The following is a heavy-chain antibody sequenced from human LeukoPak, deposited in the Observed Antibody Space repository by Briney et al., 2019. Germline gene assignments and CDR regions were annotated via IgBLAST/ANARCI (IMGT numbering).Heavy chain of an antibody. D-gene: IGHD2-2*02. J-gene: IGHJ4*02. CDR3: AKDLDCSSTSCYKDY. CDR1: GFTFSSYA. V-gene: IGHV3-23*01. Sequence: GGSLRLSCAASGFTFSSYAMSWVRQAPGKGLEWVSAISGSGGSTYYADSVKGRFTISRDNPKNTLYLQMNSLRAEDTAVYYCAKDLDCSSTSCYKDYWGQGALVTVSS. CDR2: ISGSGGST.